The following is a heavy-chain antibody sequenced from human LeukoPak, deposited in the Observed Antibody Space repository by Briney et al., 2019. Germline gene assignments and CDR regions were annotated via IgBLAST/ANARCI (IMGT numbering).Heavy chain of an antibody. V-gene: IGHV3-30-3*01. CDR3: ARDPGGYCSSTSCYTDNWFDP. Sequence: GGSLRLSCAASGFTFSSYAMHWVRQAPGKGLEWVAVISYDGSNKYYADSVKGRFTISRDNSKSTLYLQMNSLRAEDTAVYYCARDPGGYCSSTSCYTDNWFDPWGQGTLVTVSS. J-gene: IGHJ5*02. D-gene: IGHD2-2*02. CDR1: GFTFSSYA. CDR2: ISYDGSNK.